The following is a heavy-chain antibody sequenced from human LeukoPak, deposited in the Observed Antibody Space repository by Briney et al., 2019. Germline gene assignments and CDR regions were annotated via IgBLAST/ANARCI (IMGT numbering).Heavy chain of an antibody. J-gene: IGHJ1*01. CDR2: INPNSGDT. V-gene: IGHV1-2*02. CDR1: GYTFTGYY. D-gene: IGHD2-21*01. CDR3: ARPDCGGDCRLIQY. Sequence: ALVKVSCKASGYTFTGYYLHWVRQAPGQGLEWMGWINPNSGDTEFAQKFQGRVTMTRDTSISTTYMELSRLRSDDTAVYYCARPDCGGDCRLIQYWGQGTLVTVSS.